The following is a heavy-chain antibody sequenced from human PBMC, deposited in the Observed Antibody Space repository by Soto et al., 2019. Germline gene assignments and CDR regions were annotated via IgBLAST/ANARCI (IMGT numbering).Heavy chain of an antibody. J-gene: IGHJ4*02. CDR1: GFTFSSYG. Sequence: GGSLRLSCAASGFTFSSYGMHWVRQAPGKGLEWVAVISYDGSNKYYADSVKGRFTISRDNSKNTLYLQMNSLRAEDTAVYYCAKDLRGGRQQLFPPYFASWARGTLDPVSS. CDR2: ISYDGSNK. CDR3: AKDLRGGRQQLFPPYFAS. V-gene: IGHV3-30*18. D-gene: IGHD6-13*01.